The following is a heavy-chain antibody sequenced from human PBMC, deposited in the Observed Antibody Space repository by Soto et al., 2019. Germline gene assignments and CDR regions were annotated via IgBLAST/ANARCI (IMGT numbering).Heavy chain of an antibody. D-gene: IGHD2-21*01. V-gene: IGHV1-69*08. CDR3: ARDGDGPEP. Sequence: QVQLVQSGAEVKKPGSSVKVSCKASGGTFSSYTICWVRQAPGQGLEWMGRIIPILGIANYAQKFQGRVTITADKSTITAYMELSSLRSEDTAVSYCARDGDGPEPWGQGTPVTVSS. CDR1: GGTFSSYT. CDR2: IIPILGIA. J-gene: IGHJ5*02.